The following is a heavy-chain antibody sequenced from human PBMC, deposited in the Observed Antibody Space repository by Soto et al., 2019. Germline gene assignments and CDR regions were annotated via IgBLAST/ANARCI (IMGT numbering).Heavy chain of an antibody. CDR3: SRRGPTYSGSGIHSGFVDF. Sequence: SETLSLTCTASGGSISGRTYYWGWIRQHPGKGLEWIGNIYYSGSTYYNPSFESRVTITLDTPKNQFSLKLSSVTAADTAVYYCSRRGPTYSGSGIHSGFVDFWGQGTLVTVSS. CDR2: IYYSGST. CDR1: GGSISGRTYY. D-gene: IGHD3-10*01. V-gene: IGHV4-39*01. J-gene: IGHJ4*02.